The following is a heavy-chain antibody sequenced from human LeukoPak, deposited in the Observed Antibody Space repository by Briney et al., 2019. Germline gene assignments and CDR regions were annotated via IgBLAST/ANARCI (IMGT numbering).Heavy chain of an antibody. CDR2: ISAYNGNT. CDR1: GYTFTSYG. Sequence: GASVKVSCKASGYTFTSYGISWVRQAPGQGLEWMGWISAYNGNTNYAQKLQGRVTMTTDTSTSTAYMELRSLRSDDTAVYYCARIQSRIIAARPGNPAFDYWGRGTLVTVSS. V-gene: IGHV1-18*04. CDR3: ARIQSRIIAARPGNPAFDY. D-gene: IGHD6-6*01. J-gene: IGHJ4*02.